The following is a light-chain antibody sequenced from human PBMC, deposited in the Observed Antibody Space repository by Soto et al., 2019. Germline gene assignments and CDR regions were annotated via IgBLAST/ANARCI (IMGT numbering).Light chain of an antibody. CDR3: QQYANSPLT. Sequence: EIVLTQSPGTLSSSPGEGATLSCRAGQSVPKNYLAWYQQRPGQAPRVLIYGASSRATGIPDRFSGSGSGTDFTLTISRLEPEDFAEYYCQQYANSPLTFGQGTRLEIK. J-gene: IGKJ5*01. CDR2: GAS. CDR1: QSVPKNY. V-gene: IGKV3-20*01.